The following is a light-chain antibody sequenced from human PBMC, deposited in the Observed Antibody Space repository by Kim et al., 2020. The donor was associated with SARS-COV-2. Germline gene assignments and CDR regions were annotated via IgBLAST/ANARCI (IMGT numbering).Light chain of an antibody. CDR1: NLGDRY. V-gene: IGLV3-1*01. CDR3: QAWDSSRV. Sequence: SYELTQPPSVSVSPGQTASITCSGDNLGDRYVCXYQQKPGQSPVLVIYHDTKRPSGIPERFSGSNSGNTATLTISGTQTMDEADYYCQAWDSSRVFGGGT. J-gene: IGLJ3*02. CDR2: HDT.